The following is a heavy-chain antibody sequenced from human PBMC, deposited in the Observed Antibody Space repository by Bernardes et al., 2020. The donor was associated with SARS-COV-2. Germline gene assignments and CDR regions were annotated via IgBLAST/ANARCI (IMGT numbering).Heavy chain of an antibody. CDR2: INPNSGGT. CDR1: GYTFSGYY. Sequence: ASVKVSCKASGYTFSGYYIHWVRQAPGQGLESIGWINPNSGGTYYPQRFQGRVTMTRDTSISTAYMELSRLRSDDTAFYYCARALNSYDSSEYYPSFAFDIWGQGTMVTVSS. V-gene: IGHV1-2*02. J-gene: IGHJ3*02. CDR3: ARALNSYDSSEYYPSFAFDI. D-gene: IGHD3-22*01.